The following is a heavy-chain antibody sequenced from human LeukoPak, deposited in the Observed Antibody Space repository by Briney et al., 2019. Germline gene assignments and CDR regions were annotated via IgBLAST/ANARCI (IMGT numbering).Heavy chain of an antibody. CDR1: GGSFSGYY. CDR2: INHSGST. J-gene: IGHJ6*03. V-gene: IGHV4-34*01. Sequence: SETLSLTCAVYGGSFSGYYWSWIRQPLGKGLEWIGEINHSGSTNYNPSLKSRVTISVDTSKNQFSLKLSSVTAADTAVYYCARLSRGSSWGSYYYYYMDVWGKGTTVTVSS. CDR3: ARLSRGSSWGSYYYYYMDV. D-gene: IGHD6-13*01.